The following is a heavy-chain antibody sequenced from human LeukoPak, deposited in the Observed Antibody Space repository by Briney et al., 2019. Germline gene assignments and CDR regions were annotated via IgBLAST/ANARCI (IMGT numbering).Heavy chain of an antibody. J-gene: IGHJ6*02. V-gene: IGHV1-3*01. CDR1: GYTFTSYA. D-gene: IGHD1-26*01. CDR3: ARDSETVGATLGTFGMDV. CDR2: INAGNGNT. Sequence: GASVKVSCKASGYTFTSYAMHWVRQAPGQRLEWMGWINAGNGNTKYSQKFQGRVTITRDTSASTAYMELSSLRSEDTAVYYCARDSETVGATLGTFGMDVWGQGTTVTVSS.